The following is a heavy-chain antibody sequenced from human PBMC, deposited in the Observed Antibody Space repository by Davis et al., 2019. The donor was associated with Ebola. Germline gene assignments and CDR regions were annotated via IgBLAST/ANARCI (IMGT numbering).Heavy chain of an antibody. V-gene: IGHV4-61*05. J-gene: IGHJ6*04. CDR1: GGSISSSSYY. CDR2: VYYSGSS. D-gene: IGHD1-26*01. CDR3: ARARMLGGATLYGMDV. Sequence: MPSETLSLTCTVSGGSISSSSYYWGWIRQPPGEAMEWIGVYVYYSGSSKYSPSLESRVTMSIDTTKNQFSLKLSSVTAADTAVYYCARARMLGGATLYGMDVWGKGTTVTVSS.